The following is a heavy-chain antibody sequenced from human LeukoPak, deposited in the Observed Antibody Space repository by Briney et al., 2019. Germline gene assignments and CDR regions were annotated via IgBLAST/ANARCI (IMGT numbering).Heavy chain of an antibody. CDR2: ISGSGGST. D-gene: IGHD3-22*01. J-gene: IGHJ4*02. Sequence: GGSLRLSCAASGFTFSSYAMSWVRQAPGKGLEWVSAISGSGGSTYYADSVKGRFTISRDNSKNTLHLQMNSLRAEDTAVYYCAKGYYYDSSGPSDYWGQGTLVTVSS. V-gene: IGHV3-23*01. CDR1: GFTFSSYA. CDR3: AKGYYYDSSGPSDY.